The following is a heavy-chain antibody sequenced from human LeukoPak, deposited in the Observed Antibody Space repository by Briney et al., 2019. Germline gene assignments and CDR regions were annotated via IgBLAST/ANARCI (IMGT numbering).Heavy chain of an antibody. Sequence: PSETLSLTCTVSGGSISSSSYYWSWIRQPPGKGLEWIGYIYYSGSTNYNPSLKSRVTISVDTSKNQFSLKLSSVTAADTAVYYCARGIAVAGTSLWGQGTLVTVSS. CDR1: GGSISSSSYY. CDR3: ARGIAVAGTSL. CDR2: IYYSGST. D-gene: IGHD6-19*01. V-gene: IGHV4-61*01. J-gene: IGHJ4*02.